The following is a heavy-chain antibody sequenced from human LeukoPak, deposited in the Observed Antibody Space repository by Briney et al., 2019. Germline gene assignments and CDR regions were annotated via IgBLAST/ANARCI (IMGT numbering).Heavy chain of an antibody. J-gene: IGHJ4*02. Sequence: SSETLSLTCTVSGGSISSSSYYWGWIRQPPGKGLEWIGSIYYSGSTYYNPSLKSRVTISVDTSKNQFSLKLSSVTAADTAVYYCARDGYSRGFDYWGQGTLVTVSS. V-gene: IGHV4-39*07. D-gene: IGHD6-13*01. CDR1: GGSISSSSYY. CDR2: IYYSGST. CDR3: ARDGYSRGFDY.